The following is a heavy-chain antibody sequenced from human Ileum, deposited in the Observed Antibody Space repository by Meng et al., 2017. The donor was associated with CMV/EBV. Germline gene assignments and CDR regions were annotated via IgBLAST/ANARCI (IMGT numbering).Heavy chain of an antibody. CDR3: AKDPANSGWSGAFDI. J-gene: IGHJ3*02. Sequence: GESLKISCAASGFTFSSYAMSWVRQAPGKGLEWVSGISGSGGSTYYADSVKGRFTISRDNSKNTLYLQMNSLRAEDTAIYYCAKDPANSGWSGAFDIWGQGTKVTGSS. CDR2: ISGSGGST. D-gene: IGHD3-3*01. CDR1: GFTFSSYA. V-gene: IGHV3-23*01.